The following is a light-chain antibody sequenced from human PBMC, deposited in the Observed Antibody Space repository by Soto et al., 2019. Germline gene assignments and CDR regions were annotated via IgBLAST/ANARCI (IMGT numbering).Light chain of an antibody. CDR3: QQSYITPRT. CDR1: QSIGSW. Sequence: DIQMTQSPSTLSASVGVRVTISCRASQSIGSWLAWYQQKSGKAPNLLIYKASSLESGVPSRFSGSGSGTEFTLTISALQPEDFATYFCQQSYITPRTFGQGTKVDI. J-gene: IGKJ1*01. V-gene: IGKV1-5*03. CDR2: KAS.